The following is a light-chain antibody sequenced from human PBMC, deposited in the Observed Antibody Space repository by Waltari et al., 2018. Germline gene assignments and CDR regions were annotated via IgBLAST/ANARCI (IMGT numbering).Light chain of an antibody. CDR3: QSSDSSLSGLYV. Sequence: SVLTQPPSASRAPGQEVTSPSTWSTSTSGAGTVAHVSPHLPGTAPKLHIYGNNNRPSGVPDRFSVSKSGTSASLAITGLHPEDEADYYCQSSDSSLSGLYVFGTGTQVTVL. V-gene: IGLV1-40*01. J-gene: IGLJ1*01. CDR2: GNN. CDR1: TSTSGAGTV.